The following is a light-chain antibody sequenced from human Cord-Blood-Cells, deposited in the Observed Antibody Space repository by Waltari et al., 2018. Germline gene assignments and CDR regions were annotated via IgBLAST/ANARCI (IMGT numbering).Light chain of an antibody. Sequence: QSPGTLSLSPGERATLSCRASQSVSSSYLAWYQQKPGQAPRLLIYGASSRATGIPDRFSGSGSGTDFTLTISRLEPEDFAVYYCQQYGSSPPTFGQGTRLEIK. V-gene: IGKV3-20*01. CDR3: QQYGSSPPT. CDR1: QSVSSSY. CDR2: GAS. J-gene: IGKJ5*01.